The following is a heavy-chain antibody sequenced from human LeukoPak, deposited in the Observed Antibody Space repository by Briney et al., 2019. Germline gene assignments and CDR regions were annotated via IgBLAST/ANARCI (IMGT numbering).Heavy chain of an antibody. J-gene: IGHJ4*02. CDR1: GYTFTSYA. V-gene: IGHV1-2*02. CDR2: INPNSGGT. D-gene: IGHD2-21*02. CDR3: ARARTLAYCGGDCYEPFDY. Sequence: GASVKVSCKASGYTFTSYAMNWVRQAPGQGLEWMGWINPNSGGTNYAQKFQGRVTMTRDTSISTAYMELSRLRSDDTAVYYCARARTLAYCGGDCYEPFDYWGQGTLVTVSS.